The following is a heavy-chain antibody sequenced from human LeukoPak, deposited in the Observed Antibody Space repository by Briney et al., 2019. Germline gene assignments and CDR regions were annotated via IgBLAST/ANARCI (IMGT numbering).Heavy chain of an antibody. Sequence: GASVKVSCKASGYTFTSYDINWVRQATGQGLEWMGWMNPNSGNTGYAQKCQGRVTITRNTSISTAYMELSSLRSEDTAVYYCAKAEAYCGGDCYSDWFDPWGQGTLVTVSS. CDR3: AKAEAYCGGDCYSDWFDP. V-gene: IGHV1-8*03. CDR2: MNPNSGNT. CDR1: GYTFTSYD. J-gene: IGHJ5*02. D-gene: IGHD2-21*01.